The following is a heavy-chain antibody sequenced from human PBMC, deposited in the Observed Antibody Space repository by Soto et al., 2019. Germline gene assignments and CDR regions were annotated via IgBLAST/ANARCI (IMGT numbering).Heavy chain of an antibody. CDR3: AKDREAVAGLDAFDI. V-gene: IGHV3-9*01. CDR1: GFTFDDYA. CDR2: ISWNSGSI. Sequence: EVQLVESGGGLVQPGRSLRLSCAASGFTFDDYAMHWVRQAPGKGLELVSGISWNSGSIGYADSVKGRFTISRDNAKNSLYLQMNRLRAEDTALYYCAKDREAVAGLDAFDIWGQGTMVTVSS. J-gene: IGHJ3*02. D-gene: IGHD6-19*01.